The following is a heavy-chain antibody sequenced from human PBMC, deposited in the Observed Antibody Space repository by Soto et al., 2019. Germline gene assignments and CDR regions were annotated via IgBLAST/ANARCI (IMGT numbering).Heavy chain of an antibody. Sequence: EVQLVESGGGLVQPGGSLKLSCAASGFTFSGSAMHWVRQASGKGLEWVGRIRSKANSYATAYAASVKGRFTISRDDSKNTAYLQMNSLKTEDTAVYYCTRLPQAVLRGGMDVWGQGTTVTVSS. CDR1: GFTFSGSA. V-gene: IGHV3-73*02. J-gene: IGHJ6*02. CDR3: TRLPQAVLRGGMDV. D-gene: IGHD1-26*01. CDR2: IRSKANSYAT.